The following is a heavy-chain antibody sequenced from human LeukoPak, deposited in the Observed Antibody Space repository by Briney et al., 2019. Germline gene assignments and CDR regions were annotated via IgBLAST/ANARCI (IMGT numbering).Heavy chain of an antibody. V-gene: IGHV3-74*01. CDR3: ARDRYSSGFDY. CDR2: INSDGSIT. CDR1: GFTFSSYW. J-gene: IGHJ4*02. D-gene: IGHD6-19*01. Sequence: PGGSLRLSCEASGFTFSSYWMHWVRQAPGKGLVWVSRINSDGSITSYADSVKGRLTISRDNAKNTLYLQMKSLRAEDTAVYYCARDRYSSGFDYWGQGTLVTVSS.